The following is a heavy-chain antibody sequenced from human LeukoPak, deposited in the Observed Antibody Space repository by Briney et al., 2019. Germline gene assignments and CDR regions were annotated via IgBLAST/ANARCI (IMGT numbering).Heavy chain of an antibody. D-gene: IGHD3-10*01. V-gene: IGHV4-39*01. J-gene: IGHJ4*02. CDR3: ARRGIFGDFDY. Sequence: SETLSLTCTVSGGSISSNSFYWGWIRQPPGKGLEWIGSIYYSGSTYYNPSLKSRVTISVDTSKNQFSLKLSSVTAADTAVYYCARRGIFGDFDYWGQGTLVTVSS. CDR1: GGSISSNSFY. CDR2: IYYSGST.